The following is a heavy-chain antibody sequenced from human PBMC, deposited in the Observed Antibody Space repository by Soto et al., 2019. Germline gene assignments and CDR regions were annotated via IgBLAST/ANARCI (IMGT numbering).Heavy chain of an antibody. CDR2: IIPILGIA. J-gene: IGHJ4*02. V-gene: IGHV1-69*08. CDR3: ARDVTGGSYFGY. Sequence: QVQLVQSGAEVKKPGSSVKVSCKASGGTFSSYTISWVRQAPGQGLEWMGRIIPILGIANYAQKFQGRVTITADKSTSTAYMELSSLRSEDTAVYYCARDVTGGSYFGYWGQGTLVTVSS. D-gene: IGHD7-27*01. CDR1: GGTFSSYT.